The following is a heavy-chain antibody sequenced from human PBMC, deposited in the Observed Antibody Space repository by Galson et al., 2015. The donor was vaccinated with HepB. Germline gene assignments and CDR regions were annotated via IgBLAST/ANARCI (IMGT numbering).Heavy chain of an antibody. J-gene: IGHJ5*02. D-gene: IGHD4-23*01. CDR2: ISSGSSTI. V-gene: IGHV3-48*01. CDR3: ARGGKDGA. Sequence: SLRLSCAVSGLTFSNYSMNWVRQAPGKGLEWVSYISSGSSTIYYADSVKGRFAISRDNAKKSLYLQMNSLRAEDTAVYYRARGGKDGAWGQGTLVTVSP. CDR1: GLTFSNYS.